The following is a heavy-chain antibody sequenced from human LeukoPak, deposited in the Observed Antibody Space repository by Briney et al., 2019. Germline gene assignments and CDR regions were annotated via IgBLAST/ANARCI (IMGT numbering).Heavy chain of an antibody. V-gene: IGHV5-10-1*01. CDR2: IHPSDSDT. D-gene: IGHD3-22*01. J-gene: IGHJ4*02. CDR3: ARHYYNDNTLLDF. CDR1: GYSFTTYW. Sequence: GESLKISCKGSGYSFTTYWISWVRQMPGEGPEWMGRIHPSDSDTNYSPSFQSHVTFSTDKSISTAYLQWTSLKASDTAIYFCARHYYNDNTLLDFWGQGTLVTVSS.